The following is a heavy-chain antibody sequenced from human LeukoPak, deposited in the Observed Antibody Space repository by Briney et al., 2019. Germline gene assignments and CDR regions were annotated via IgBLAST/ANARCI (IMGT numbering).Heavy chain of an antibody. D-gene: IGHD5-18*01. Sequence: PGRSLRLSCAASGFTFSSYAMHWVRQAPGKGLEWVAVISYDGSNKYYADSVKGRFTISRDNSKNTPYLQMNSLRAEDTAVYYCAREYSYAGDYWGQGTLVTVSS. CDR2: ISYDGSNK. CDR3: AREYSYAGDY. J-gene: IGHJ4*02. V-gene: IGHV3-30-3*01. CDR1: GFTFSSYA.